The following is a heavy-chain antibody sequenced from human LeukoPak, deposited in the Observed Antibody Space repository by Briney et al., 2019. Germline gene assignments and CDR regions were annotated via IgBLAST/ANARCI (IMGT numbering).Heavy chain of an antibody. D-gene: IGHD2-2*01. CDR3: ARRGDVVPAAVSY. Sequence: GASVKVSCKASGYTFSDYYMHWVRQAPGQGLEWMGWINPNGGGTNYAQKFQGRVTVTRDTSISTAYMELSRLKSDDTAVYYCARRGDVVPAAVSYWGQGTQVTVSS. CDR1: GYTFSDYY. CDR2: INPNGGGT. V-gene: IGHV1-2*02. J-gene: IGHJ4*02.